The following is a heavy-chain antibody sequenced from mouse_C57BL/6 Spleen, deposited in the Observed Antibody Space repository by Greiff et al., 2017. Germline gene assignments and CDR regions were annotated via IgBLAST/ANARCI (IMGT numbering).Heavy chain of an antibody. J-gene: IGHJ3*01. CDR2: IWRGGST. CDR3: AKNDYDYDPFAY. D-gene: IGHD2-4*01. Sequence: VKVVESGPGLVQPSQSLSITCTVSGFSLTSYGVHRVRPSPGKGLEWLGVIWRGGSTDYNAAFMSRLSITKDNSKSQVFFKMNSLQADDTAIYYCAKNDYDYDPFAYWGQGTLVTVSA. CDR1: GFSLTSYG. V-gene: IGHV2-5*01.